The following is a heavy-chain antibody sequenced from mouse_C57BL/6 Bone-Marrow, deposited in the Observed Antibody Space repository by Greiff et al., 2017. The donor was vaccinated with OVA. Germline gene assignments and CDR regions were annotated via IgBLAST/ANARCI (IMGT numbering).Heavy chain of an antibody. CDR1: GFTFSDFY. CDR3: ARDAGNHAWFAY. CDR2: SRNKANDYTK. Sequence: EVQGVESGGGLVQSGRSLRLSCATSGFTFSDFYMEWVRQAPGKGLEWIAASRNKANDYTKEYSASVKGRFIVSRDTSHSILYLQMNALRAEDTALYYCARDAGNHAWFAYWGQGTLVTVSA. V-gene: IGHV7-1*01. D-gene: IGHD2-1*01. J-gene: IGHJ3*01.